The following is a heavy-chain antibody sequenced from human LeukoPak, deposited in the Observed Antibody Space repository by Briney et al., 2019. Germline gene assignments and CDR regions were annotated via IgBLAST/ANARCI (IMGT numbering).Heavy chain of an antibody. CDR2: INPSGGST. V-gene: IGHV1-46*01. Sequence: ASVKVSCKASGYTFTSYYMHWVRQAPGQGLEWMGIINPSGGSTRYAQKFQGRVTMTRDTSTSTVYMELSSLRSEDTAVYYCASARQRHCTNGVCPSLTDSWGQGTLVTVSS. J-gene: IGHJ4*02. CDR1: GYTFTSYY. CDR3: ASARQRHCTNGVCPSLTDS. D-gene: IGHD2-8*01.